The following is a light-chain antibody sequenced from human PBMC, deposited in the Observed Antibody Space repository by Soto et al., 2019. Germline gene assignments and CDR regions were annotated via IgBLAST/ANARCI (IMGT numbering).Light chain of an antibody. J-gene: IGLJ3*02. Sequence: QSALTQPRSVSGSPGQSVTISCTGTSSDVGGYSYVSWYQQHPGKAPKVMIYEGSKRPSGVSNRFSGSKSGNTASLTISGLQAEDEADYYCCSYAGSSTWVFGGGTQLTVL. CDR3: CSYAGSSTWV. CDR1: SSDVGGYSY. V-gene: IGLV2-23*01. CDR2: EGS.